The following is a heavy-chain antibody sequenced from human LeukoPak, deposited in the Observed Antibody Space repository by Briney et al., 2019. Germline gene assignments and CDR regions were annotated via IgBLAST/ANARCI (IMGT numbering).Heavy chain of an antibody. CDR3: AKSGGYFSYFDY. Sequence: GGSLRLSCAASGFTFSSYGMHWVRQAPGKGLEWVAVISYDGSNKYYADSVKGRFTISRDNSKNTLYLQMNSLRAEDTAVYYCAKSGGYFSYFDYWGQGTLVTVSS. V-gene: IGHV3-30*18. CDR2: ISYDGSNK. J-gene: IGHJ4*02. CDR1: GFTFSSYG. D-gene: IGHD3-22*01.